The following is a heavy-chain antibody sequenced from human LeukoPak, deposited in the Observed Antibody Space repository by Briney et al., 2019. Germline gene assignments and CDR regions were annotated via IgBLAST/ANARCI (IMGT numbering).Heavy chain of an antibody. D-gene: IGHD3-22*01. CDR2: IHYNGTT. Sequence: SETLSLTCTVSGGSIITTTHYWGWIRQPPGKGLEWIGNIHYNGTTNYNPSLKSRVTISIDTSKNRFSLELTSVTAADTAVYYCARDRYYYDSSGTRWFDSWGQGTLVTVSS. V-gene: IGHV4-39*07. CDR3: ARDRYYYDSSGTRWFDS. CDR1: GGSIITTTHY. J-gene: IGHJ5*01.